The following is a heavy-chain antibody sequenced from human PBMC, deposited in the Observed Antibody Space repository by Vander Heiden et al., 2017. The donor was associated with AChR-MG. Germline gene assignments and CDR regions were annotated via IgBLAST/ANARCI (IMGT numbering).Heavy chain of an antibody. CDR3: ARGRRDYYGSGSYPNNWFDP. Sequence: QVQLVESGGGVVQPGRSLRLSCAASGFTFSRYAMHGVRQAPGKGLEWVAVISYDGSNKYYADSVKGRFTISRDNSKNTLYLQMNSLRAEDTAVYYCARGRRDYYGSGSYPNNWFDPWGQGTLVTVSS. CDR2: ISYDGSNK. D-gene: IGHD3-10*01. CDR1: GFTFSRYA. J-gene: IGHJ5*02. V-gene: IGHV3-30-3*01.